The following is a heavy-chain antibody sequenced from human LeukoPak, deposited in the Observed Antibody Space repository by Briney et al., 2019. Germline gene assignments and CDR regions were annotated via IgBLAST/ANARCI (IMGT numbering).Heavy chain of an antibody. Sequence: GGSLRLSCAASGFTFSDYYMSWIRQAPGKGLEWVSYISSSGSTIYYADSVKGRFTISRDNAKNSLYLQMNSLRAEDTAVYYCARDRESGYYLGWFDPWGQGTLVTVSS. D-gene: IGHD3-22*01. J-gene: IGHJ5*02. V-gene: IGHV3-11*04. CDR1: GFTFSDYY. CDR3: ARDRESGYYLGWFDP. CDR2: ISSSGSTI.